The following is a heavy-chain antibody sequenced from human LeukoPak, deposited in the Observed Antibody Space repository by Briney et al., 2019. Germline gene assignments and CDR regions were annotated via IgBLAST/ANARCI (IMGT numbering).Heavy chain of an antibody. CDR3: ARDKGWSYEAVVDY. D-gene: IGHD6-19*01. CDR1: GYAFSSSS. Sequence: ASVKVSCKASGYAFSSSSISWVRQAPGQGLEWMGWINTYNGNTNYAQKLQGRVSMTIDTSAGTAYVELRSLRSDDTAVYYCARDKGWSYEAVVDYWARGTLVTVSS. CDR2: INTYNGNT. V-gene: IGHV1-18*04. J-gene: IGHJ4*02.